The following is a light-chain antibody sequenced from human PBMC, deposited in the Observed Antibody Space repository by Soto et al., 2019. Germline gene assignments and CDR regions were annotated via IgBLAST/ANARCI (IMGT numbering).Light chain of an antibody. J-gene: IGKJ2*01. CDR1: QSISSY. CDR2: AAS. V-gene: IGKV1-39*01. CDR3: QQSHSTPPYT. Sequence: DIQMTQSPSSLSASVGDRVTITCRASQSISSYLNWYQQKPGKAPKLLIYAASSLQSGVPSRFSGSGSGTDFTLTISSLQPEDFATYYCQQSHSTPPYTFGQGTKPEIK.